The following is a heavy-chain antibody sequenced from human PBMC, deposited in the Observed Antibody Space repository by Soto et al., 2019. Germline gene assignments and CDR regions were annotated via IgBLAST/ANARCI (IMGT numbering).Heavy chain of an antibody. V-gene: IGHV4-4*02. CDR2: IYHSGST. D-gene: IGHD5-18*01. CDR3: ASRGYSYGFNACTNCVCSAKWFDP. J-gene: IGHJ5*02. CDR1: SGSMSSRNW. Sequence: QVQLQASGPGLVKPSWTRSLTCAVSSGSMSSRNWWRWVRQPPCKGLEWIGDIYHSGSTNDNPSRKSRVTISVDTSTNQSSMQLSSGTAADTAVYSCASRGYSYGFNACTNCVCSAKWFDPWCQGTLVTVSS.